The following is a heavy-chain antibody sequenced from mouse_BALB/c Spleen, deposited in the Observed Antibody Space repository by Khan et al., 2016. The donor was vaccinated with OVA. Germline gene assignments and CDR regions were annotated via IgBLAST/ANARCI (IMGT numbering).Heavy chain of an antibody. V-gene: IGHV5-6*01. J-gene: IGHJ3*01. CDR3: TRLAYYYDSEGFAY. CDR1: GFTFSTYG. CDR2: VSTGGSYT. Sequence: EVQLQESGGDLVKPGGSLKLSCAASGFTFSTYGMSWVRQAPDKRLEWVATVSTGGSYTYYPDSVKGRFTISRDHAKNTLYLQMSGLRSEDTAMFYCTRLAYYYDSEGFAYWGQGTLVTVSA. D-gene: IGHD1-1*01.